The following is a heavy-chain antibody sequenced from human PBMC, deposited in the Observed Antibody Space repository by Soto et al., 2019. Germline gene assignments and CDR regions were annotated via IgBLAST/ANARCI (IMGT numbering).Heavy chain of an antibody. CDR3: ARALCSGGSCPLGS. Sequence: GESLKISCKGSGYSFISYWIGWVRQMPGKGLEWMGIIYPADSDTTYSPSFQGQVTISADKSINTAYMELSSLRSEDTAVYYCARALCSGGSCPLGSWGQGTLVTVSS. D-gene: IGHD2-15*01. CDR2: IYPADSDT. J-gene: IGHJ5*02. CDR1: GYSFISYW. V-gene: IGHV5-51*01.